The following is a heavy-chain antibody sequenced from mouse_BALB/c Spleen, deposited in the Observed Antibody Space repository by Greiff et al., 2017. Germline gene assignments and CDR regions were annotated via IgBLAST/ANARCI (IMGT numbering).Heavy chain of an antibody. CDR2: IYPGSGST. CDR1: GYTFTSYW. CDR3: ASGDCYYFDY. V-gene: IGHV1S22*01. J-gene: IGHJ2*01. Sequence: LQQPGSELVRPGASVKLSCKASGYTFTSYWMHWVKQRPGQGLEWIGNIYPGSGSTNYDEKFKSQATLTVDTSSSTAYMQLSSLTSEDSAVYYCASGDCYYFDYWGQGTTLTVSS.